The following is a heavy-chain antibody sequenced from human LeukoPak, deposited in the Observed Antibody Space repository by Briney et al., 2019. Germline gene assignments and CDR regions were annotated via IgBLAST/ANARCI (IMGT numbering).Heavy chain of an antibody. J-gene: IGHJ4*02. CDR1: GYSFTTYW. V-gene: IGHV5-51*01. CDR2: IYPGDSDT. Sequence: GESLKISCKGSGYSFTTYWIGWVRQMPGKGLEWMGIIYPGDSDTRYSPSFQGQVTISADKSITTAYLQWSSLKASDTAMYYCVRPSYGDYLNYWGQGTLVTVSS. CDR3: VRPSYGDYLNY. D-gene: IGHD4-17*01.